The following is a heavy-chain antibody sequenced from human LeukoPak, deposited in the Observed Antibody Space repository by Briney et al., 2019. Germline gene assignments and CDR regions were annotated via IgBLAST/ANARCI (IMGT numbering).Heavy chain of an antibody. CDR2: FDPEDGET. Sequence: ASVKVSCKVSGYTLTELSMHWVRQAPGKGLEWMGGFDPEDGETIYAQKFQGRVTMTEDTSTDTAYMELSSLRSEDTAVYYCATGGYYDSSGYRYYYYYMDVWGKGTTVTISS. V-gene: IGHV1-24*01. D-gene: IGHD3-22*01. CDR3: ATGGYYDSSGYRYYYYYMDV. J-gene: IGHJ6*03. CDR1: GYTLTELS.